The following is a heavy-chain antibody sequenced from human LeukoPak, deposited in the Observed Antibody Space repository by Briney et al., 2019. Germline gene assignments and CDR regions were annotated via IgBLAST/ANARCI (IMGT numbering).Heavy chain of an antibody. CDR1: GFNFANHA. J-gene: IGHJ4*02. D-gene: IGHD3-16*02. CDR3: ARDIVDY. V-gene: IGHV3-23*01. Sequence: GGSLRLSCAASGFNFANHAMSWFRQTAGKGLEWVSAISGGGDITYYADSVKGRFTISRDNAKNSLYLQMNSLRAEDTAVYYCARDIVDYWGQGTLVTVSS. CDR2: ISGGGDIT.